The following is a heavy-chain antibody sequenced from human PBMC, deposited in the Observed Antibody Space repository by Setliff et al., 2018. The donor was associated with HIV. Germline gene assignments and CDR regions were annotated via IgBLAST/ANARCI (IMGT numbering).Heavy chain of an antibody. CDR3: ATDGGLWFGRHSYLQN. V-gene: IGHV4-34*01. CDR1: GGSFRGYY. D-gene: IGHD3-10*01. CDR2: SNQSGSG. J-gene: IGHJ1*01. Sequence: PSETLSLTCVVYGGSFRGYYWSWIRQPPGKGLEWIGESNQSGSGNYNPSLKSRVTISIDTSKNQFSLKVNSVTAADTAVYYCATDGGLWFGRHSYLQNWGQGTLVTVSS.